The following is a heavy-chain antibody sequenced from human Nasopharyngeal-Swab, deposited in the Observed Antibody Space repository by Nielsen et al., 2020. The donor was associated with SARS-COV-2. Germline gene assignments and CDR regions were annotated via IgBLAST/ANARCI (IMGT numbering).Heavy chain of an antibody. V-gene: IGHV3-21*01. CDR1: GFTFNNYN. Sequence: GGSLRLSCAASGFTFNNYNFNWVRQAPGKGLEWVSSISSSNYIYYADSVKGRFTISRDNAKNSLYLQMNSLRAEDTAVYYCARDGLDYDFWSAYFMDVWGQGTTVTVSS. CDR2: ISSSNYI. J-gene: IGHJ6*02. CDR3: ARDGLDYDFWSAYFMDV. D-gene: IGHD3-3*01.